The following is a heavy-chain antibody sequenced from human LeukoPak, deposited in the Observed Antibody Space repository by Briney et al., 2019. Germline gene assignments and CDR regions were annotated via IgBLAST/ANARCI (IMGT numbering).Heavy chain of an antibody. V-gene: IGHV4-4*02. D-gene: IGHD1-1*01. CDR1: GGSISSSNW. Sequence: SETLSLTCAVSGGSISSSNWWSWVRQPPGEGLEWIGEIYHSGSTNYNPSLKSRVTISVDKSKNQFYLKLSSVTAADTAVYYCARASHWNQLHYFDYWGQGTLVTVSS. J-gene: IGHJ4*02. CDR2: IYHSGST. CDR3: ARASHWNQLHYFDY.